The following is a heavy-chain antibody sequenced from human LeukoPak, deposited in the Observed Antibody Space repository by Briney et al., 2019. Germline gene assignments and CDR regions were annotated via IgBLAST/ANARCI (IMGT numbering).Heavy chain of an antibody. CDR2: IHTSSDYI. Sequence: GGSLRLSCAASGFTFSDYTMNWVRQIPGLAPEWVSSIHTSSDYIYYTDSVKGRFITSRDNAKNSLFLQMHSLRVENTGFYFCTRKSAPFDLWGQGLLVTVSS. J-gene: IGHJ4*02. V-gene: IGHV3-21*01. CDR3: TRKSAPFDL. D-gene: IGHD3-3*01. CDR1: GFTFSDYT.